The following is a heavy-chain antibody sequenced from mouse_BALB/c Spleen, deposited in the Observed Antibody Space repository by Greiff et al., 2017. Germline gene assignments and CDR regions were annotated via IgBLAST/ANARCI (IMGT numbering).Heavy chain of an antibody. CDR2: IDPANGNT. D-gene: IGHD1-1*01. V-gene: IGHV14-3*02. J-gene: IGHJ4*01. Sequence: DVKLQESGAELVKPGASVKLSCTASGFNIKDTYMHWVKQRPEQGLEWIGRIDPANGNTKYDPKFQGKATITADTSSNTAYLQLSSLTSEDTAVYYCARSDGSSYYYYAMDYWGQGTSVTVSS. CDR1: GFNIKDTY. CDR3: ARSDGSSYYYYAMDY.